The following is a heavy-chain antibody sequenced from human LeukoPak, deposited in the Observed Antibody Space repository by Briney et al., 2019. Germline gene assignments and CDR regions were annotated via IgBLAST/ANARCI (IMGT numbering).Heavy chain of an antibody. V-gene: IGHV3-23*01. CDR1: GFTFSNYA. CDR3: AKKMVTGEVYCSGNSCPSFDY. Sequence: PGGSLRLSCAASGFTFSNYAMSWVRQAPGKGLEWVSGIGGSGASTYYTDSVKGRFTISRDNSKNTLYLQMNSLRAEDTAVYYCAKKMVTGEVYCSGNSCPSFDYWGQGTLVTVSS. J-gene: IGHJ4*02. D-gene: IGHD2-2*01. CDR2: IGGSGAST.